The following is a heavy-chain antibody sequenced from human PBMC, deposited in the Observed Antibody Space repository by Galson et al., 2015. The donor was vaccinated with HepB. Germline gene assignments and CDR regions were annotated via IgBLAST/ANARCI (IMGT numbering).Heavy chain of an antibody. D-gene: IGHD1-26*01. J-gene: IGHJ6*02. V-gene: IGHV3-48*03. CDR2: ISGSGGTK. CDR1: GFTFTTYD. CDR3: ARGGALGPMDV. Sequence: SLRLSCAASGFTFTTYDFNWVRQAPGKGLEWVSQISGSGGTKFYADSVEGRFTISRDNAKRSLYLQIDSLRAEDTGVYYCARGGALGPMDVWGQGTTVSVSS.